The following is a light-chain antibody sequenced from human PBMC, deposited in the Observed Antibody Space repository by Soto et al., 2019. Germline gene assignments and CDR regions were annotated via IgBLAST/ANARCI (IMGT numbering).Light chain of an antibody. V-gene: IGKV3-15*01. J-gene: IGKJ1*01. Sequence: EIVKSQPLAPRSASSGDRAALSCWACPSVSSNSALYQQNPGQAPRLPIYGASTGATAIAARFSGSVSGTEYTRTMCSLESEDFAVYHCQQYNTWPVTFGYGTKVDIK. CDR2: GAS. CDR1: PSVSSN. CDR3: QQYNTWPVT.